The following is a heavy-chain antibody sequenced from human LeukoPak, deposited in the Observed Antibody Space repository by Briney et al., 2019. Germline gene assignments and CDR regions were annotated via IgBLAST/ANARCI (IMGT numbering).Heavy chain of an antibody. CDR1: GFTFNNYW. D-gene: IGHD6-6*01. J-gene: IGHJ4*02. CDR2: INEDGSDK. CDR3: ASGGRPFY. Sequence: GGSLRLSCAVSGFTFNNYWMNWVRQAPGKGLEWVANINEDGSDKYYVDSVKGRFAISRDNAKNSLYLQVNSLRAEDTTVYYCASGGRPFYWGQGTLVTVSS. V-gene: IGHV3-7*01.